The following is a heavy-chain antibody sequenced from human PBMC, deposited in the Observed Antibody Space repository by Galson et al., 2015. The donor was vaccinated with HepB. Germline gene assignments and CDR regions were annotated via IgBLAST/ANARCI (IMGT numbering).Heavy chain of an antibody. CDR2: IKQDGSEK. D-gene: IGHD6-19*01. CDR1: GFTFSSYW. V-gene: IGHV3-7*03. Sequence: SLRLSCAASGFTFSSYWMSWVRQAPGKGLEWVANIKQDGSEKYYVDSVKGRFTISRDNAKNSLYLQMNSLRAEDTAVYYCARDGGWYEYYFDYWGQGTLVTVSS. CDR3: ARDGGWYEYYFDY. J-gene: IGHJ4*02.